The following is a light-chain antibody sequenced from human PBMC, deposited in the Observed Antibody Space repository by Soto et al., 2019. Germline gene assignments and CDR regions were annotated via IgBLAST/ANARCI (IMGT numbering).Light chain of an antibody. Sequence: DIQMTQSPSTLSASLGDSVTITCRASRNIERGLAWYQQKPGRAPKLLISDASPLETGVPSRGSGGGSGTEFTLTISSLQADDFATYYCQHCDTYWAFGPGTKVEVE. V-gene: IGKV1-5*01. CDR1: RNIERG. CDR2: DAS. J-gene: IGKJ1*01. CDR3: QHCDTYWA.